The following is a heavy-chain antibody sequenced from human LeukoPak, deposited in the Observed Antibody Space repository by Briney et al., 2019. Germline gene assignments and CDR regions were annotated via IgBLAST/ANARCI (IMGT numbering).Heavy chain of an antibody. Sequence: GGSLRLSCAASGFTYSTYWMSRVRQAPGKGLEWVANINQDGSEKYYVDSVRGRFTISRDNAKNSLYLQMNSLRGEDTAVYYCARNAPFDYWGQGTLVTVSS. CDR3: ARNAPFDY. V-gene: IGHV3-7*01. J-gene: IGHJ4*02. CDR1: GFTYSTYW. CDR2: INQDGSEK.